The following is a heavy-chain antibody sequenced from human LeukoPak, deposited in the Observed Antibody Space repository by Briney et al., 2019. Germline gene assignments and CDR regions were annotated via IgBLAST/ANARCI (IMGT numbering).Heavy chain of an antibody. V-gene: IGHV3-23*01. CDR3: ATGCVGSPNCQTTGYDH. J-gene: IGHJ4*02. Sequence: GGSLRLSCAASGFTFSIYAMNWVRQAPGKGLEWVSGISDSGRNTYYSDSVKDRFTISRDNSESTVYLQMNSLTAEDTAQYYCATGCVGSPNCQTTGYDHWGQGTLVTVSS. CDR1: GFTFSIYA. CDR2: ISDSGRNT. D-gene: IGHD2-2*01.